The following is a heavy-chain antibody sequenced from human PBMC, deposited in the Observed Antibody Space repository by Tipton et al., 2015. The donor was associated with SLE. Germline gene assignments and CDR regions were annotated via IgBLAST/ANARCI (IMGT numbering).Heavy chain of an antibody. J-gene: IGHJ4*02. V-gene: IGHV5-51*03. CDR2: LYPGDSDI. CDR1: GYSFSNSW. CDR3: ARRGGSLNYFDS. D-gene: IGHD3-16*01. Sequence: QLVQSGPEVKKPGESLKIACKASGYSFSNSWIGWVRQMPGKGLEWMGILYPGDSDIRYSPSFQGQVTISGDESVNTAYLQWSSLKASDTAIYYCARRGGSLNYFDSWGQGTLVTVSS.